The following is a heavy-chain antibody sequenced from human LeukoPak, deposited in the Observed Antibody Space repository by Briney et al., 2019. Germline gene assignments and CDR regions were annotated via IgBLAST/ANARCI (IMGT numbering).Heavy chain of an antibody. D-gene: IGHD3-9*01. Sequence: ASVTVSCKASGYTFTGYYMHWVRQAPGQGLEWMGWINPNSGGTNYAQKFQGRVTMTRDTSISTAYMELSRLRSDDTAVYYCARTYYDILTGYSLYYYYYYGMDVWGQGTTVTVSS. CDR2: INPNSGGT. CDR1: GYTFTGYY. V-gene: IGHV1-2*02. J-gene: IGHJ6*02. CDR3: ARTYYDILTGYSLYYYYYYGMDV.